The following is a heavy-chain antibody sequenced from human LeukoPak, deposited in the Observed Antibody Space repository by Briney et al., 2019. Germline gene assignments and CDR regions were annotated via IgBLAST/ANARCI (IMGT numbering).Heavy chain of an antibody. CDR3: ARTYYIPYYYYGMDV. Sequence: ASVKVSCKASGYAFTSYAMNWVRQAPGQGLEWMGWINTNTGNPTYAQGFTGRFVFSLDTSVSTAYLQICSLKAEDTAVYYCARTYYIPYYYYGMDVWGQGTTVTVSS. CDR1: GYAFTSYA. J-gene: IGHJ6*02. CDR2: INTNTGNP. V-gene: IGHV7-4-1*01. D-gene: IGHD1-26*01.